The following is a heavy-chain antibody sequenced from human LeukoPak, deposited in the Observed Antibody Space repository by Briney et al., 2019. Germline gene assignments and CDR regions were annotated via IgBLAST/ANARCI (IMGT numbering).Heavy chain of an antibody. Sequence: GGSLRLSCAASGFIVNSTYMSRVRQTPGKGLEWVSTFERGGHTAYADSVKGRFTISRDVSENTIYLQMNSLRVEDTAVYYCAKGDTDCTCPGYWGQGTLVTVSS. CDR3: AKGDTDCTCPGY. D-gene: IGHD2-21*02. CDR1: GFIVNSTY. J-gene: IGHJ4*02. V-gene: IGHV3-53*01. CDR2: FERGGHT.